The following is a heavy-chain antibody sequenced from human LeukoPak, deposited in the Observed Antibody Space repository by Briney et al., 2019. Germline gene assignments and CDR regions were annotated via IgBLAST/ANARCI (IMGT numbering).Heavy chain of an antibody. CDR2: ISGSGGST. J-gene: IGHJ4*02. CDR1: GFTFSSYA. V-gene: IGHV3-23*01. D-gene: IGHD3-10*01. CDR3: AKDRGYYGSGRVDYFDY. Sequence: GGSLRLSCAASGFTFSSYAMSWVRQAPGKGLEWVSAISGSGGSTYYADSVEGRFTISRDNSKNTLYLQMNSLRAEDTAVYYCAKDRGYYGSGRVDYFDYWGQGTLVTVSS.